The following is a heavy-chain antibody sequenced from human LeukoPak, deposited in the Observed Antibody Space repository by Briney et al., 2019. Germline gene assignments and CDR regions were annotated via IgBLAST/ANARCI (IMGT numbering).Heavy chain of an antibody. CDR1: GFNFNSYT. CDR3: AEDLRPDGVDNFDH. Sequence: GGSLRLSCAASGFNFNSYTMDWVRQAPGKGLQWVANILASGSPTYYADSVKGRFIISRDNSKNTVYLQMNSLRVEDTAIYYCAEDLRPDGVDNFDHWGQGILVTVSS. D-gene: IGHD2-8*01. V-gene: IGHV3-23*01. J-gene: IGHJ4*02. CDR2: ILASGSPT.